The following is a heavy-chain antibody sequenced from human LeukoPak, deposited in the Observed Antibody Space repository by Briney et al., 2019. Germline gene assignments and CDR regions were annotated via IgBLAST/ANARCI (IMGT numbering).Heavy chain of an antibody. CDR3: ARRSEFDNTHYHYFDY. CDR1: GGSIDSRSYY. V-gene: IGHV4-39*01. D-gene: IGHD2-15*01. J-gene: IGHJ4*02. Sequence: SSETLSLTCTVSGGSIDSRSYYWDWIRQAPGKGLEWIGTIYHSGSTEYNPSLKSRVAIFVDTSKNQFSLIPHSVAAADTAVYYCARRSEFDNTHYHYFDYWGQGALVTVSS. CDR2: IYHSGST.